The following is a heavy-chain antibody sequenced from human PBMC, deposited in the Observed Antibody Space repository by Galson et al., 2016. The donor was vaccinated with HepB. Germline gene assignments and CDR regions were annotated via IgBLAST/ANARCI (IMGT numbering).Heavy chain of an antibody. D-gene: IGHD1-26*01. J-gene: IGHJ4*02. CDR1: GDSVSSNSAA. V-gene: IGHV6-1*01. Sequence: CAISGDSVSSNSAAWHWIRQSPSRGLEWLGRTHYRSKWYSEYAVSVKSRIIINPDTSKNQFSLQLNSVTPEDTAIYYCARVLYSGSYQTTDNWGQGTPVTVSS. CDR2: THYRSKWYS. CDR3: ARVLYSGSYQTTDN.